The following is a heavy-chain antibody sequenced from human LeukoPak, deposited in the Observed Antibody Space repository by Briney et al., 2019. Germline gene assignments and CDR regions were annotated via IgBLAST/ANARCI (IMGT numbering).Heavy chain of an antibody. V-gene: IGHV1-18*04. CDR2: ISAYNGNT. CDR1: GYTCTSYG. CDR3: ARVQDGYCSSTSCYVGWFDP. Sequence: ASVKVSCKASGYTCTSYGISWVRQAPGQGLEGMGWISAYNGNTNYAQKLQGRVTMTTDTSTSTAYMDLRSLRSDDTAVYYCARVQDGYCSSTSCYVGWFDPWGQGTLVTVSS. J-gene: IGHJ5*02. D-gene: IGHD2-2*01.